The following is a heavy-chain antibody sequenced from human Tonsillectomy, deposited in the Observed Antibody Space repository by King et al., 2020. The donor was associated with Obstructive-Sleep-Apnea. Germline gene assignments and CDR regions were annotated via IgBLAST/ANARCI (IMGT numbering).Heavy chain of an antibody. V-gene: IGHV4-4*02. Sequence: VQLQESGPGLVKPSGTLSLTCAVSGGSISSTNWWNWVRQPPGKGLEWIGEIYHSGNTNYNPSLKSRVTISVDKSKNQFSLNLNSVTAADTAVYYCARVTWRHNYYGLDVWGQGTTVTVSS. CDR1: GGSISSTNW. J-gene: IGHJ6*02. D-gene: IGHD5-24*01. CDR3: ARVTWRHNYYGLDV. CDR2: IYHSGNT.